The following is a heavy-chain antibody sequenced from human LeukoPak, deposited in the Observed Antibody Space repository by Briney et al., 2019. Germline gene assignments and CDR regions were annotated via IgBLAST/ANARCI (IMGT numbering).Heavy chain of an antibody. Sequence: GGSLRLSCAASGFTVSSNYMSWVRQAPGKGLEWVSVIYSGGSTYYADSVKGRFTISRDNSKNTLYLQMNSLRAEDTAVYYCARVSQWLVPHFDYWGQGTLVTVSS. CDR2: IYSGGST. D-gene: IGHD6-19*01. V-gene: IGHV3-53*01. CDR3: ARVSQWLVPHFDY. J-gene: IGHJ4*02. CDR1: GFTVSSNY.